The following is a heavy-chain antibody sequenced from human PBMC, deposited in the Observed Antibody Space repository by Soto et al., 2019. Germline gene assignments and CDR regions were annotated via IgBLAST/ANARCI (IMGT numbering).Heavy chain of an antibody. V-gene: IGHV4-59*08. Sequence: SETLSLTCTVSGGSISSYYWSWIRQPPGKGLEWIGYIYYSGSTNYNPSLKSRVTISVDTSKNQFSLKLSSVTAADTAVYYCARRCYDFWSGQRGGWFDPWGQGTLVTVSS. CDR2: IYYSGST. D-gene: IGHD3-3*01. J-gene: IGHJ5*02. CDR3: ARRCYDFWSGQRGGWFDP. CDR1: GGSISSYY.